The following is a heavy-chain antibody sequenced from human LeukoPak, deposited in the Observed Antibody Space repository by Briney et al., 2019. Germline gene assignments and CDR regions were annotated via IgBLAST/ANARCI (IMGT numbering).Heavy chain of an antibody. CDR1: GFTFSSYT. CDR2: ISGSGGIT. CDR3: AKDSAAVGGPTTD. J-gene: IGHJ4*02. Sequence: GGSLRLSCAASGFTFSSYTMSWVRQAPGKGKEWVSLISGSGGITYYADSVKGRFTISRDNSKNTLYLQMDSLRAEDTAVYYCAKDSAAVGGPTTDWGQGTPVTVSS. D-gene: IGHD6-13*01. V-gene: IGHV3-23*01.